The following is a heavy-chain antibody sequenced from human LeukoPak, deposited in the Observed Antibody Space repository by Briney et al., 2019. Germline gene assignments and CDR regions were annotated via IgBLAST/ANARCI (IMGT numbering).Heavy chain of an antibody. J-gene: IGHJ4*02. CDR3: ASPGSYGSGSYYRKFDY. D-gene: IGHD3-10*01. CDR2: ISPGGGTT. V-gene: IGHV3-23*01. CDR1: GFAFGSEA. Sequence: GGSLRLSCGVSGFAFGSEAMNWVRQSPARGLEWVASISPGGGTTYYADSVKGRFTISRDNSKNTLYLQMNSLRAEDTAVYYCASPGSYGSGSYYRKFDYWGQGTLVTVSS.